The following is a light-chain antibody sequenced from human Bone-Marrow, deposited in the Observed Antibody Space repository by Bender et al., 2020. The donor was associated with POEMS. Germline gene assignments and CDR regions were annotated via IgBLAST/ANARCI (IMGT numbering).Light chain of an antibody. CDR1: KLGDQF. CDR3: YSTDNSGNHRV. Sequence: SYKLTQPPSVSVSPGQTATITCSGDKLGDQFAWWYQQKSGQAPVLVIYEDEKRPSGIPERFSGSSSGTMATLTFSGAQVEDEADYYCYSTDNSGNHRVFGGGTKLTVL. V-gene: IGLV3-10*01. CDR2: EDE. J-gene: IGLJ3*02.